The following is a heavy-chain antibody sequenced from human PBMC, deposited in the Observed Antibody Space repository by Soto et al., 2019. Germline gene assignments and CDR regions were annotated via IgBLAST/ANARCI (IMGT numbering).Heavy chain of an antibody. CDR3: ARDSNRGYGWKWFYP. Sequence: GASVKVSCKASGYTFTSYGISWVRQAPGQGLEWMGWISAYNGNTNYAQKLQGRVTMTTDTSTSTAYMELRSLRSDDTAVYYCARDSNRGYGWKWFYPWGQGTLLTVSS. D-gene: IGHD5-12*01. J-gene: IGHJ5*02. CDR2: ISAYNGNT. CDR1: GYTFTSYG. V-gene: IGHV1-18*01.